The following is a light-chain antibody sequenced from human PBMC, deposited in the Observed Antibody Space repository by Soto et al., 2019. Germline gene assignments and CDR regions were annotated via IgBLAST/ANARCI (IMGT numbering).Light chain of an antibody. CDR1: STDFVSYNR. CDR3: GTWDNSLSADV. Sequence: QSALTQPPSVSGSPGQSVTISCTGTSTDFVSYNRVSWYQQPPGTAPKLIIYEASNRPSGVPDRFSGSKSGNTASLTISGLQAADEADYYCGTWDNSLSADVSGTGTKLTVL. V-gene: IGLV2-18*02. J-gene: IGLJ1*01. CDR2: EAS.